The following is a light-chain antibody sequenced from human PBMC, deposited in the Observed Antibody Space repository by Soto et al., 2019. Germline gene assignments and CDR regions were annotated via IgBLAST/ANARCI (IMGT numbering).Light chain of an antibody. CDR3: QQYNNWPLT. CDR2: DAS. J-gene: IGKJ4*02. V-gene: IGKV3-15*01. Sequence: EIVLTQSPATLSVSPGDRATLSCRASQSVRSDLAWLQQKPGQAPRLLIYDASTRATGIPARFSGSVSGTEFTLTISSLQSEDFAIYYCQQYNNWPLTFGGVTKVEIK. CDR1: QSVRSD.